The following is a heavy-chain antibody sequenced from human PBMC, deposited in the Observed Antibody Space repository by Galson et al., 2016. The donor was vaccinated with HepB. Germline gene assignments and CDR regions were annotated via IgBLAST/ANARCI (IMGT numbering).Heavy chain of an antibody. V-gene: IGHV3-64D*06. CDR1: GFTFSTYA. CDR2: INSNGGDI. CDR3: VKGVASRPGYYFDL. D-gene: IGHD6-13*01. J-gene: IGHJ4*02. Sequence: SLRLSCAASGFTFSTYAMHWVRQAPGKGLEYVSGINSNGGDINYADSVKGRFTISRDNSKNTLYFQMIGLRPEDTAVYYCVKGVASRPGYYFDLWGQGTVVTVSP.